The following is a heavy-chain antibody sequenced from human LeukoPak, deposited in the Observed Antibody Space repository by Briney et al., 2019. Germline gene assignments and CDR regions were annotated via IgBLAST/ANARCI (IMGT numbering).Heavy chain of an antibody. CDR3: AKGRGWEASYYYYYMDV. V-gene: IGHV3-48*03. CDR1: GFTCSSYE. J-gene: IGHJ6*03. CDR2: ISSSGSTI. Sequence: PAGTLRFYSAASGFTCSSYEMNWVRQAPGKGLEWVSYISSSGSTIYYADSVKGRFTISRDNAKNSLYLQMNSLRAEDTAVYYCAKGRGWEASYYYYYMDVWGKGTTVTISS. D-gene: IGHD1-26*01.